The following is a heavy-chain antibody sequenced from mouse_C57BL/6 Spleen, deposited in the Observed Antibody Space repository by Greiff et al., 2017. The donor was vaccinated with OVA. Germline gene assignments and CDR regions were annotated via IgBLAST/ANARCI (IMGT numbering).Heavy chain of an antibody. Sequence: QVQLQQSGPELVKPGASVKISCKASGYAFSSSWMNWVKQRPGKGLEWIGRIYPGDGDTNYNGKFKGKATLTADKSSSTAYMQLSSLTSEDSAVYFCARERGYDLYFDYWGQGTTLTVSS. CDR1: GYAFSSSW. J-gene: IGHJ2*01. V-gene: IGHV1-82*01. D-gene: IGHD2-2*01. CDR3: ARERGYDLYFDY. CDR2: IYPGDGDT.